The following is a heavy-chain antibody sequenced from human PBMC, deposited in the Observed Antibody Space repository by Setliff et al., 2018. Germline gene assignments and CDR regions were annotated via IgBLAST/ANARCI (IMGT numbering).Heavy chain of an antibody. CDR1: GYTFTGYA. Sequence: GASVKVSCKASGYTFTGYAINWVRQAPGQGLEYLGWINTNTGNPTYVQGFTGRFVFSLDTSVSTAYLQISSLKAEDTAVYYCARGVYEYSHGYRGHYYYYMDVWGKGATVTVSS. D-gene: IGHD3-22*01. CDR3: ARGVYEYSHGYRGHYYYYMDV. J-gene: IGHJ6*03. CDR2: INTNTGNP. V-gene: IGHV7-4-1*02.